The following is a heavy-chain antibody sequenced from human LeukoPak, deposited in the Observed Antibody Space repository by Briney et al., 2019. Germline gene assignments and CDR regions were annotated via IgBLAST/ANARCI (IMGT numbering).Heavy chain of an antibody. Sequence: ASVKVSCKASGYTFSNSGISWVRQAPGQGLEWMGWISAYNGNTNYAQKLQGRVIMITDTSTSTAYMELRSLRSDDTAVYYCARDPPASTTPPDYWGQGTLVTVSS. J-gene: IGHJ4*02. CDR2: ISAYNGNT. CDR3: ARDPPASTTPPDY. D-gene: IGHD5/OR15-5a*01. V-gene: IGHV1-18*01. CDR1: GYTFSNSG.